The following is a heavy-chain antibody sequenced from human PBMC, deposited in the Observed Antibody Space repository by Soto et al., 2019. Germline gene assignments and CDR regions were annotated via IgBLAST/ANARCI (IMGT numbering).Heavy chain of an antibody. D-gene: IGHD3-9*01. CDR2: VGTANANT. J-gene: IGHJ4*02. Sequence: QVQLVQSGPEVTMPWASVKVSCTTAGYTFTAYGLAWLRQAPGQRPEWLGWVGTANANTNYAEKFQGRVTMTSDRSTTTTYMELRSLRSDDTAVYDCARELNTNPTAYYSFAYWGQGTLVTVSS. CDR1: GYTFTAYG. CDR3: ARELNTNPTAYYSFAY. V-gene: IGHV1-18*01.